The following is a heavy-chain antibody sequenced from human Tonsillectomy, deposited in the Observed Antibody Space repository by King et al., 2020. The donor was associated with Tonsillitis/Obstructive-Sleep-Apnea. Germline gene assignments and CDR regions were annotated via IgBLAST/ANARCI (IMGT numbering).Heavy chain of an antibody. CDR2: ISYDGSNK. J-gene: IGHJ3*02. V-gene: IGHV3-30*04. CDR1: GFTFSSYA. D-gene: IGHD1-14*01. Sequence: VQLVESGGGVVQPGRSLRLSCAASGFTFSSYAMHWVRQAPGKGLEWVAVISYDGSNKYYADSVKGRFTISRDNSKNTLYLQMNSLRAEDTAVYYCAREVTRFRNYDAFDIWGQGTMVTVSS. CDR3: AREVTRFRNYDAFDI.